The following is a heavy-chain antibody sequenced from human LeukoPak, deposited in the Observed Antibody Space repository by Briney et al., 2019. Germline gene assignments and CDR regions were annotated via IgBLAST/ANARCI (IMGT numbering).Heavy chain of an antibody. J-gene: IGHJ6*02. Sequence: SQTLSLTCAISGDSVSSNSAAWNWIRQSPSRGLEWLGRTYYRSKWYNDYAVSVKSRITINPDTSKNQFSLQLNSVTSEDTAVYYCARHLVEMATITPDGWYYYGMDVWGQGTTVTVSS. D-gene: IGHD5-24*01. V-gene: IGHV6-1*01. CDR2: TYYRSKWYN. CDR3: ARHLVEMATITPDGWYYYGMDV. CDR1: GDSVSSNSAA.